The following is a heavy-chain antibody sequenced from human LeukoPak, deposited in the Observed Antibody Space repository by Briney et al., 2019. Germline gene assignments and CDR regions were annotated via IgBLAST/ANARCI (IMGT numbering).Heavy chain of an antibody. J-gene: IGHJ4*02. Sequence: PGGSLRLSCAASGFTFSSDGMHWVRQAPGKGLEWVAFIRHDGSKKYYADSVKGRFTTSRANSKNTLDLQMNSLRPEDTAVYYCAKSGDGYRFDYWGQGTLVTVSS. CDR1: GFTFSSDG. CDR3: AKSGDGYRFDY. CDR2: IRHDGSKK. V-gene: IGHV3-30*02. D-gene: IGHD5-24*01.